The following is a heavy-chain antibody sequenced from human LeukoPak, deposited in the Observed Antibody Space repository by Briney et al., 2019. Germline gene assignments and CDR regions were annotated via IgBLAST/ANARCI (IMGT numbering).Heavy chain of an antibody. CDR2: SYSGGST. Sequence: PGGSLRLSCAASGFTVSSNYMSWVRQAPGKGLEWVSVSYSGGSTYYADSVKGRFTISRDNSKNTLYLQKNSLRAEDTAVYYCAREIVTVTTTLDAFDIWGQWTMVTVSS. V-gene: IGHV3-66*01. CDR3: AREIVTVTTTLDAFDI. J-gene: IGHJ3*02. D-gene: IGHD4-17*01. CDR1: GFTVSSNY.